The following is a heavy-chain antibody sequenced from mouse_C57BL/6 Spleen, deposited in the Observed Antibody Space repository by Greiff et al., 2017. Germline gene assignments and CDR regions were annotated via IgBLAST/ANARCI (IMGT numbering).Heavy chain of an antibody. CDR3: ASPLYYGSSDYAMDY. Sequence: QVQLQQSGPELVKPGASVKISCKASGYAFSSSWMNWVKQRPGKGLEWIGRIYPGDGDTNYNGKFKGKATLTADKSSSAAYMQLSSLTSEDSAVYFCASPLYYGSSDYAMDYWGQGTSVTVSS. V-gene: IGHV1-82*01. CDR2: IYPGDGDT. D-gene: IGHD1-1*01. J-gene: IGHJ4*01. CDR1: GYAFSSSW.